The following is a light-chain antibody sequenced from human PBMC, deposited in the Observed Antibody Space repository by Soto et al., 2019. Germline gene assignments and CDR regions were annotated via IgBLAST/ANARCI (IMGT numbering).Light chain of an antibody. J-gene: IGKJ1*01. CDR3: QQCATSPLT. Sequence: EIVLTQSPGTLSLSPGERATLSCRASQSVTNNYVAWYQQKPGQAPRLLIHDASSRATGIPDRFSGSGSGTDFTLTIIRLEPEDFAVYFCQQCATSPLTFGQGTRVDIK. CDR2: DAS. V-gene: IGKV3-20*01. CDR1: QSVTNNY.